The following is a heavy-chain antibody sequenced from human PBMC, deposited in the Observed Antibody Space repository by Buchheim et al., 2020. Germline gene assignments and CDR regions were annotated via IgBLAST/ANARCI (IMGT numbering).Heavy chain of an antibody. Sequence: EVQLVESGGGLVKPGGSLRLSCAASGFTFSSYSMNWVRQAPGKGLEWVSSISSSSSYIYYADSVKGRFTISRDNAKNSQYLQMNSLRAEDTAVYYCARPLNYDFWSGYYGEGFDYWGQGTL. CDR3: ARPLNYDFWSGYYGEGFDY. D-gene: IGHD3-3*01. CDR2: ISSSSSYI. J-gene: IGHJ4*02. CDR1: GFTFSSYS. V-gene: IGHV3-21*01.